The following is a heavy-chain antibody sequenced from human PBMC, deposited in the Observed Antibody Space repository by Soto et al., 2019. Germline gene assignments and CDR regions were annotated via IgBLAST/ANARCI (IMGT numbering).Heavy chain of an antibody. J-gene: IGHJ4*02. CDR2: TRNKVNTYTT. V-gene: IGHV3-72*01. D-gene: IGHD2-2*01. Sequence: EVQLVESGGDLVQPGGSLRLSCAASGFTFSDHYMDWVRQAPGKGLEWVGRTRNKVNTYTTEYAASVEGRFTISRDDSNNTLYLQMDRLKTEDTAVYYCAREGWRSTSCYGEGGGFDYWGQGTLVTVSS. CDR1: GFTFSDHY. CDR3: AREGWRSTSCYGEGGGFDY.